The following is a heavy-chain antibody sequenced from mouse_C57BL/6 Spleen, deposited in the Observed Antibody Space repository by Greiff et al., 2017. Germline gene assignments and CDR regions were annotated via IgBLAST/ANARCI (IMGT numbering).Heavy chain of an antibody. CDR2: IYPRDGST. J-gene: IGHJ3*01. CDR1: GYTFTSYD. V-gene: IGHV1-85*01. D-gene: IGHD3-2*02. Sequence: VQLVESGPELVKPGASVKLSCKASGYTFTSYDINWVKQRPGQGLEWIGWIYPRDGSTKYNEKFKGKATLTVDTSSSTAYMELHSLTSEDSAVYFCARPLDSSGPWFAYWGQGTLVTVSA. CDR3: ARPLDSSGPWFAY.